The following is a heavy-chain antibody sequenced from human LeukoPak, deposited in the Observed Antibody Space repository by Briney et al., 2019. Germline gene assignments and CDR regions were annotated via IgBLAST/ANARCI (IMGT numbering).Heavy chain of an antibody. CDR1: GGSISSGGYY. Sequence: PSQTLSLTCTVSGGSISSGGYYWSWIRQHPGKGLEWIVYIYYSGSTYYNPSLKSRVTISVDTSKNQFSLKLSSVTAADTAVYYCASRDCSGTSCYPYYYYGMDVWSQGTTVTVSS. V-gene: IGHV4-31*03. CDR2: IYYSGST. CDR3: ASRDCSGTSCYPYYYYGMDV. D-gene: IGHD2-2*01. J-gene: IGHJ6*02.